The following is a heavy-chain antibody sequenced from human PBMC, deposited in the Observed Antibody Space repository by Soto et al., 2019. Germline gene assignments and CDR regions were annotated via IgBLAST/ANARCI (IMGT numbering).Heavy chain of an antibody. V-gene: IGHV1-69*13. D-gene: IGHD1-1*01. CDR3: ATGSFTSTGGRIGYHYNAMDV. Sequence: SVKVSCKSSGGTFSSHSINWVRQAPGQGLEWMGGIIPIFGPANFAKKFQGRATITADESTTTAYMELSSLTSEDTAVYYCATGSFTSTGGRIGYHYNAMDVWGQGTTVTVSS. J-gene: IGHJ6*02. CDR1: GGTFSSHS. CDR2: IIPIFGPA.